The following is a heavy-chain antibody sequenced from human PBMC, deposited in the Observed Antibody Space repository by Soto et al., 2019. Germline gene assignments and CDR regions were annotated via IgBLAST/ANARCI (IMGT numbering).Heavy chain of an antibody. Sequence: GGSLRLSCAASGFTFSSYGMHWVRQAPGKGLEWVAVIWYDGSNKYYADSVKGRFTISRDNSKNTLYLQMNSLRAEDTAVYYCARGRVHQHIVATVLDYWGQGTLVTVSS. CDR3: ARGRVHQHIVATVLDY. J-gene: IGHJ4*02. CDR1: GFTFSSYG. V-gene: IGHV3-33*01. CDR2: IWYDGSNK. D-gene: IGHD5-12*01.